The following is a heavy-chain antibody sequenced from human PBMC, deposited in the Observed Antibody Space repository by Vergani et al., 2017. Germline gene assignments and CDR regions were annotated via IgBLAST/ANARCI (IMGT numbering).Heavy chain of an antibody. J-gene: IGHJ4*02. CDR2: IQKDGIDK. CDR1: GSTVSGHY. V-gene: IGHV3-30*18. Sequence: LQLVESGGGLVQPGGSLRLSCAASGSTVSGHYMTWVRQAPGKGLEWVAVIQKDGIDKFYADSVRGRFTISRDISKNTLYLEMNSLSAEDTALYHCVKDHPVFDEWGRGTLVSVS. CDR3: VKDHPVFDE.